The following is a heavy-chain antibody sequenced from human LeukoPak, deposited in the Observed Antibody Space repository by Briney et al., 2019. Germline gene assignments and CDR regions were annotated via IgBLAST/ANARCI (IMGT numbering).Heavy chain of an antibody. D-gene: IGHD2-2*01. CDR1: GFTFSSYA. V-gene: IGHV3-23*01. CDR3: AKACAPDQIPAAICY. J-gene: IGHJ4*02. CDR2: ISGSSGST. Sequence: GGSLRLSCAASGFTFSSYAMSWVRQAPGKGLEWVSAISGSSGSTYYADSVKGRFTISRDNPKNTLYLQMNSLRAEDTAVYYCAKACAPDQIPAAICYWGQGTLVTVSS.